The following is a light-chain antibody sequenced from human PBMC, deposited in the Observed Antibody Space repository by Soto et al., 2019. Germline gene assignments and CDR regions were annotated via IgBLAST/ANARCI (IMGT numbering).Light chain of an antibody. J-gene: IGKJ1*01. CDR1: QSVNTK. Sequence: EIVMTQSPATLSVSPGERATLSCRASQSVNTKLAWYQQRPGQAPRLLIYDTSTRAAGIAARFSGSGSGTEFTLTISSLQSEDSAVYYCQQYVHWPPGAFGQGTKVDIK. CDR3: QQYVHWPPGA. CDR2: DTS. V-gene: IGKV3-15*01.